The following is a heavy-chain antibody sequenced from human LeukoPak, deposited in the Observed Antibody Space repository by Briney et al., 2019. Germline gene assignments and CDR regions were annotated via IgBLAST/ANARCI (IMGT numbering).Heavy chain of an antibody. CDR3: ARVWSYYYYMDV. D-gene: IGHD1-1*01. CDR2: IYHSGST. Sequence: PSETLSLTCTFSGGSISSGGYYWNWIRQPPGKGLEWIGYIYHSGSTYYNPSLKSRVTISVDRSKNQFSLKLSSVTAADTAVYYCARVWSYYYYMDVWGKGTTVTVSS. V-gene: IGHV4-30-2*01. J-gene: IGHJ6*03. CDR1: GGSISSGGYY.